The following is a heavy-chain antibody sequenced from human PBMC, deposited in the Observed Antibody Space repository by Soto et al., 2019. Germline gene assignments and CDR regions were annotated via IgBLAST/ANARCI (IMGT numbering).Heavy chain of an antibody. CDR2: IIPIFGTA. CDR1: GGTFNSYA. CDR3: ARNPFFLSGGVGSIRKWFDP. V-gene: IGHV1-69*01. Sequence: QVQLVQSGAELKKPGSSVKVSCKASGGTFNSYAISWVRQAPGQGLEWMGGIIPIFGTANNAQKFQGRVTITADQSTSTAYMELSSLRSEDTAVYYCARNPFFLSGGVGSIRKWFDPWGQGTLVTVSS. J-gene: IGHJ5*02. D-gene: IGHD3-3*01.